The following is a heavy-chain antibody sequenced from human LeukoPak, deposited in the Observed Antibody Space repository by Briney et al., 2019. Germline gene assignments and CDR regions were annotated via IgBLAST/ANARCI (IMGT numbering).Heavy chain of an antibody. D-gene: IGHD2-21*02. Sequence: PSETLSLTCAVYGGSFSGYYWSWIRQPPGKGLEWIGEINHSGSTNHNPSLKSRVTISVDTSKNQFSLKLSSVTAADTAVYYCARGPDCGGDCYPGYMHVWGKGTTVTVSS. CDR1: GGSFSGYY. CDR2: INHSGST. CDR3: ARGPDCGGDCYPGYMHV. J-gene: IGHJ6*03. V-gene: IGHV4-34*01.